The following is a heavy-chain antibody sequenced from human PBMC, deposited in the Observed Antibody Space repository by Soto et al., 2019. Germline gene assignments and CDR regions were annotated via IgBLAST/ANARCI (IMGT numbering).Heavy chain of an antibody. Sequence: SETLSLTCTVSGDSISSGSYWGWIRQPPGEGPEWIASIYHGGTTFYNPSLKSRISISVNTSKNQFSLRLTSVTAADTATYYCARVHVMVVAGSTFDYWGRGTLVTVSS. CDR2: IYHGGTT. CDR1: GDSISSGSY. J-gene: IGHJ4*03. CDR3: ARVHVMVVAGSTFDY. D-gene: IGHD6-19*01. V-gene: IGHV4-38-2*02.